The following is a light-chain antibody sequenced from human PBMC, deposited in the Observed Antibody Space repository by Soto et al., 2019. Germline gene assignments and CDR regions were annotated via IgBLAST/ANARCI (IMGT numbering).Light chain of an antibody. CDR3: QLYGTSPMFT. V-gene: IGKV3-20*01. CDR1: QSVSSNS. CDR2: SAS. J-gene: IGKJ2*01. Sequence: EIVLTQSPGTLSLSPGERATLSCRASQSVSSNSLAWYLQKPGQAPRLLIYSASSRATGIPDRFSGSGSGTDFTLTFSRLEPEDFAVYYCQLYGTSPMFTFGRGTRLEIK.